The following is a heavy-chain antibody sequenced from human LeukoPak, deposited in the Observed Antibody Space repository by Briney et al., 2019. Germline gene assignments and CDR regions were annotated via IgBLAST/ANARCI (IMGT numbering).Heavy chain of an antibody. CDR3: AKGDPSSCWSRSPFYFDF. CDR2: ISGSGSTT. CDR1: GFTFSSHA. D-gene: IGHD6-13*01. Sequence: GGSLRLSCAASGFTFSSHAMSWVRQAPGKGLEWVSTISGSGSTTYYADSVKGRFTVSRDNSKNTMDLQMNSLRADDSAVYYCAKGDPSSCWSRSPFYFDFWGQGTLVTVSS. J-gene: IGHJ4*02. V-gene: IGHV3-23*01.